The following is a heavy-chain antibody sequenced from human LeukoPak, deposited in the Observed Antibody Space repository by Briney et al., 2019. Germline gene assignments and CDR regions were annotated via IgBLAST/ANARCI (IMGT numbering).Heavy chain of an antibody. CDR1: GFLISNDV. V-gene: IGHV3-23*01. D-gene: IGHD1-26*01. J-gene: IGHJ4*02. CDR2: IGADGHST. Sequence: GGSLRLSCAASGFLISNDVMTWVRQAPGKGLEWVSAIGADGHSTDYANSVKGRFTISRDNSKNTLYLQMNSLSAEDTALYYCARRVGGTPDYWGRGTLVTVS. CDR3: ARRVGGTPDY.